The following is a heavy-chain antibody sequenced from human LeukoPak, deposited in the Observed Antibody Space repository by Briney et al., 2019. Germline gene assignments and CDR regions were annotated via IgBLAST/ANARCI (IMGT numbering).Heavy chain of an antibody. Sequence: PSETLSLTCTVSGGSISSYYGSWIRQPPGKGLEWIGYIYYNGSTNYNPSLKRRVTISVDTSKNPFSLKLSSVTAAETAVYYCARGEAAAATSFDYWGQGTLVTVSS. CDR1: GGSISSYY. CDR2: IYYNGST. D-gene: IGHD6-13*01. V-gene: IGHV4-59*01. J-gene: IGHJ4*02. CDR3: ARGEAAAATSFDY.